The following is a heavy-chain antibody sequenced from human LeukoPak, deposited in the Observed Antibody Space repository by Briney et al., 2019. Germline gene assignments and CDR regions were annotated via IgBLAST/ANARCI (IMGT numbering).Heavy chain of an antibody. J-gene: IGHJ4*02. CDR3: AKMNWNDIAARLDY. D-gene: IGHD1-1*01. Sequence: GGSLRLSCAASGFTFSSYAMSWVRQAPGKGLEWVSAISGSGGSTYYADSVKGRFTISRDNSKNTLYLQMNSLRAEDTAVYYCAKMNWNDIAARLDYWGQGTLVTVSS. CDR2: ISGSGGST. V-gene: IGHV3-23*01. CDR1: GFTFSSYA.